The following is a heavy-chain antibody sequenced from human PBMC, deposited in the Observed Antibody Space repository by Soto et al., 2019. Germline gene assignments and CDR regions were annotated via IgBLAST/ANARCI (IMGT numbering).Heavy chain of an antibody. V-gene: IGHV1-69*13. CDR2: IIPIFGTA. Sequence: SVKVSCKASGGTFSSYAISWVRQAPGQGLEWMGGIIPIFGTANYAQKFQGRVTITADESTSTAYMELSSLRFEDTPVYYGARVMFAGSAPWGKGTFVTVSP. CDR3: ARVMFAGSAP. CDR1: GGTFSSYA. D-gene: IGHD3-10*02. J-gene: IGHJ5*02.